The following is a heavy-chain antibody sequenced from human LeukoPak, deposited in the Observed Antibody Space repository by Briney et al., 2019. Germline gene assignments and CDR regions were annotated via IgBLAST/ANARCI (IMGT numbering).Heavy chain of an antibody. CDR3: ARDRGYSAFDY. CDR1: AFTFSNYR. J-gene: IGHJ4*02. V-gene: IGHV3-7*01. D-gene: IGHD4-23*01. Sequence: GGSLRLSCAASAFTFSNYRMSWVRQAPGKGLEWGSYIKKDGSEINYVDSVKGRFTISRNNAKNSLYLKMNSLRAEDTAVYYGARDRGYSAFDYWGQGTLVTVSS. CDR2: IKKDGSEI.